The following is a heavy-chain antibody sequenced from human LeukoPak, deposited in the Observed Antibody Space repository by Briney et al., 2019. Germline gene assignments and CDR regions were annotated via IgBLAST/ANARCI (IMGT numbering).Heavy chain of an antibody. J-gene: IGHJ6*03. CDR1: GCSISSSSYY. V-gene: IGHV4-39*01. Sequence: PSETLSLTCTVSGCSISSSSYYWGWIRQPPGKGLEWISSIYYSRSTYYNPSLKWRVTISVDTPKNQFSLKLSSVTAADTAVYYCASPPARITIFGVVTPEHYYYYMDVWGKGTTVTVTS. CDR3: ASPPARITIFGVVTPEHYYYYMDV. D-gene: IGHD3-3*01. CDR2: IYYSRST.